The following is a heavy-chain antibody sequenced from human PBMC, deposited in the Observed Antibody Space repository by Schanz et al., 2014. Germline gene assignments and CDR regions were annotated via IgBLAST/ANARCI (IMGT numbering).Heavy chain of an antibody. CDR3: ARVHIATYHYNSPGAFDI. CDR2: INAHTGNT. CDR1: GYSFTTYG. D-gene: IGHD3-10*01. Sequence: QVQLVQSAPEVKKPGASVKVSCKASGYSFTTYGLNWVRQAPGQGPEWMGWINAHTGNTQYAQKFQGRVNMTRDTVTTTVHLELTRLRAVDTPIYYCARVHIATYHYNSPGAFDIWGQGTRVTVSS. J-gene: IGHJ3*02. V-gene: IGHV1-18*01.